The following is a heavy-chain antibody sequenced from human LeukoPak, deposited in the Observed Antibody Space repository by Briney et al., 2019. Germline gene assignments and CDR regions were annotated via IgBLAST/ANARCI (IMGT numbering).Heavy chain of an antibody. CDR3: ATDRWGFFNY. CDR2: IYSGGTT. Sequence: PGGSLRLSCAASGFTVSSNYMNWVRQAPGKGLEWVSVIYSGGTTYYADSVKGRFTISRDNAKNSLYLQMNSLRAEDTAFYYCATDRWGFFNYWGQGTLVTVSS. J-gene: IGHJ4*02. CDR1: GFTVSSNY. D-gene: IGHD3-3*01. V-gene: IGHV3-53*01.